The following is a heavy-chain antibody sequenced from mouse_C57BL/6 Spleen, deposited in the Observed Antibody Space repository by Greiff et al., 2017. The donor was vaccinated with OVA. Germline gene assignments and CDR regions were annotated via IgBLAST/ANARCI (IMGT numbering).Heavy chain of an antibody. CDR2: IDPEDGET. CDR1: GFNIKDYY. J-gene: IGHJ1*03. D-gene: IGHD1-1*01. Sequence: EVQLQQSGAELVRPGASVKLSCTASGFNIKDYYMHWVKQRPEQGLEWIGRIDPEDGETVSAPKFQGTATMTAVTSSNTAYLQLSSLTAEDTAVYYCTTGITTVVGYFDVWGTGTTVTVSS. CDR3: TTGITTVVGYFDV. V-gene: IGHV14-1*01.